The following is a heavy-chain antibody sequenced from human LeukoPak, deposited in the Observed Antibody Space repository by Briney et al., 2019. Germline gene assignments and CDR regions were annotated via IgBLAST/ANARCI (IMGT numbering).Heavy chain of an antibody. CDR3: TTGYCSRTSCYYFDY. J-gene: IGHJ4*02. CDR2: IKSKTDGGTT. CDR1: GFXVSSNY. V-gene: IGHV3-15*01. Sequence: GGSLRLSCAASGFXVSSNYMSWVRQAPGKGLEGVGRIKSKTDGGTTDYAAPVKGRFTISRDDSKNTLYLQMNSLKTEDTAVYYCTTGYCSRTSCYYFDYWGQGALVTVSS. D-gene: IGHD2-2*01.